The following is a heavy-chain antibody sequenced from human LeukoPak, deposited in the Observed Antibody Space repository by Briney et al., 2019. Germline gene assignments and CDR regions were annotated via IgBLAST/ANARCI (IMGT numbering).Heavy chain of an antibody. CDR2: IRYDGNNK. J-gene: IGHJ3*02. Sequence: GGSLRLSCAVSGFTFSHYGMHWVRQAPGKGLEWVAFIRYDGNNKYYADSVKGRFTISRDNSKNTLYLQMNSLRAEDTAVYYCAKEGRGGFDIWGQGTMVTVSS. D-gene: IGHD3-16*01. V-gene: IGHV3-30*02. CDR1: GFTFSHYG. CDR3: AKEGRGGFDI.